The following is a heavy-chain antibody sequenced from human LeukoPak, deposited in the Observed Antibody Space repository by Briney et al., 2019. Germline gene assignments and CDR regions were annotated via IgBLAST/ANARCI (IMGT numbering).Heavy chain of an antibody. CDR1: GGTFSSYA. V-gene: IGHV1-69*05. Sequence: ASVKVSCKASGGTFSSYAISWVRQAPGQGLEWMGGIIPIFGTANYAQKFQGRVTITTDESTSTAYMELSSLRSEDTAVYYCARVGMVRGVVTPTGYWFDPWGQGTLVTVSS. J-gene: IGHJ5*02. D-gene: IGHD3-10*01. CDR3: ARVGMVRGVVTPTGYWFDP. CDR2: IIPIFGTA.